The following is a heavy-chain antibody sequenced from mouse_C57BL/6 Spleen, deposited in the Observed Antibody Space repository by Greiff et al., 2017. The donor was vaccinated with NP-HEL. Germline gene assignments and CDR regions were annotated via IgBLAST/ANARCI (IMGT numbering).Heavy chain of an antibody. CDR3: ARVYSNYGFDY. J-gene: IGHJ2*01. CDR2: ISYDGSN. D-gene: IGHD2-5*01. Sequence: DVQLQESGPGLVKPSQSLSLTCSVTGYSITSGYYWNWIRQFPGNKLEWMGYISYDGSNNYNPSLKNRISITRDTSKNQFFLKLNSVTTEDTATYYCARVYSNYGFDYWGQGTTLTVSS. V-gene: IGHV3-6*01. CDR1: GYSITSGYY.